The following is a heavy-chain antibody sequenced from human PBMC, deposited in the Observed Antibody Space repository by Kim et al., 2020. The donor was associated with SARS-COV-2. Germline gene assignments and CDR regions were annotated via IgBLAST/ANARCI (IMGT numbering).Heavy chain of an antibody. Sequence: GGSLRLSCAASGFTFSSYAMSWVRQAPGKGLEWVSAISGSGGSTYYADSVKGRFTISRDNSKNTLYLQMNSLRAEDTAVYYCAKGKGRIAGKNFLNDYWGQGTLVTVSS. CDR1: GFTFSSYA. CDR2: ISGSGGST. CDR3: AKGKGRIAGKNFLNDY. D-gene: IGHD6-6*01. J-gene: IGHJ4*02. V-gene: IGHV3-23*01.